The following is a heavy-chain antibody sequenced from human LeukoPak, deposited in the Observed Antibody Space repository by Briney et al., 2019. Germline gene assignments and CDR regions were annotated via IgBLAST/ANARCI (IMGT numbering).Heavy chain of an antibody. CDR3: ARRDDYGDYGGYNWFDP. CDR2: IYPGDSDT. V-gene: IGHV5-51*01. Sequence: GESLKISCKGSGYSFTSYWIGWVRQMPGKGLEWMGIIYPGDSDTRYSPSFQGQVTISADKSISTAYLQWSSLKASDTAMYYCARRDDYGDYGGYNWFDPWGQGTLVTVSS. D-gene: IGHD4-17*01. CDR1: GYSFTSYW. J-gene: IGHJ5*02.